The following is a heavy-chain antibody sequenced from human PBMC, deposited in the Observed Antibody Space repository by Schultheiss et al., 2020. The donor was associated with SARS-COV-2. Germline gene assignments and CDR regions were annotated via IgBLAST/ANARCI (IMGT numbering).Heavy chain of an antibody. V-gene: IGHV1-69*06. CDR2: IIPIFGTA. J-gene: IGHJ6*02. Sequence: SVKVSCKASGGTFSSYAISWVRQAPGQGLEWMGGIIPIFGTANYAQKFQGRVTITADKSTSTAYMELSSLRSEDTAVYYCARGGSTAPYYYYGMDVWGQGTTVTVSS. CDR1: GGTFSSYA. CDR3: ARGGSTAPYYYYGMDV. D-gene: IGHD2-21*02.